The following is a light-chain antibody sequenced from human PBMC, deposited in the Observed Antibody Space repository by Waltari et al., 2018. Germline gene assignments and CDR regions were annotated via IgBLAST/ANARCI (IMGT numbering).Light chain of an antibody. V-gene: IGKV1-33*01. CDR2: RTS. CDR1: QGISNW. Sequence: DIQMTQSPSSLSASVGDRVTITCRASQGISNWLAWYQQKPGKAPKLLIYRTSNLQTGVPSRFIGSGSGTDFTLTINSLQPEDIATYYCQQHDNSPPYSFGQGTKVDIK. CDR3: QQHDNSPPYS. J-gene: IGKJ2*03.